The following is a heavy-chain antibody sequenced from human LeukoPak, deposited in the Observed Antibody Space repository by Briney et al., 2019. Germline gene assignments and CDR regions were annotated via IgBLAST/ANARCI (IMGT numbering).Heavy chain of an antibody. J-gene: IGHJ4*02. Sequence: GGSLRLSCAASGFTFSSYWMSWVRQAPGKGLEWVSSISSSSSYIYYADSVKGRFTISRDNAKNSLYLQMNSLRAEDTAVYYCARGPTSSGWYGGGYWGQGTLVTVSS. V-gene: IGHV3-21*01. D-gene: IGHD6-19*01. CDR2: ISSSSSYI. CDR1: GFTFSSYW. CDR3: ARGPTSSGWYGGGY.